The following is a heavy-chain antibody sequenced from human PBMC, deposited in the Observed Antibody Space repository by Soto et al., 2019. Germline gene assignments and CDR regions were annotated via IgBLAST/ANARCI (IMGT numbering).Heavy chain of an antibody. V-gene: IGHV1-46*01. Sequence: ASVKVACKASGYRIVDYYIHWVRQAPGQSLEWMGILNPKGGESKYAQKFQGRVTMTRDTSTSTVYMDLRSLTSEDTAVYYCARVHCGVECRPRKPFNYCRIECWGQGTTGNVSS. J-gene: IGHJ6*01. CDR3: ARVHCGVECRPRKPFNYCRIEC. CDR2: LNPKGGES. D-gene: IGHD2-21*01. CDR1: GYRIVDYY.